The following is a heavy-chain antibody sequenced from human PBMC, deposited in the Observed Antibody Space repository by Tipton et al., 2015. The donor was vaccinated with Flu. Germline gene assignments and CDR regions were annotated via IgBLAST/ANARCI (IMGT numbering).Heavy chain of an antibody. CDR2: IHYSGST. J-gene: IGHJ4*02. CDR3: ARTGYSGGC. Sequence: TLSLTCTVSGGSVISGSYYWSWIPQPPGKGLEWIGYIHYSGSTNYNPSLQSRVTISLDTSKNQVSLKLTSVTAADSAVYYCARTGYSGGCWGQGTLVTVSS. V-gene: IGHV4-61*01. D-gene: IGHD2-15*01. CDR1: GGSVISGSYY.